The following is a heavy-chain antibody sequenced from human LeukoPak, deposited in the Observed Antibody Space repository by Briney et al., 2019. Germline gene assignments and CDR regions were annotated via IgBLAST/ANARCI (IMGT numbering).Heavy chain of an antibody. CDR1: GGSISSGGYS. Sequence: SETLSLTCAVSGGSISSGGYSWSWIRQPPGKGLEWIGYICHSGSTYYNPSLKSRVTISVDRSKNQFSLKLSSVTAADTAVYYCAREGDAFDIWGQGTMVTVSS. V-gene: IGHV4-30-2*01. CDR2: ICHSGST. J-gene: IGHJ3*02. CDR3: AREGDAFDI.